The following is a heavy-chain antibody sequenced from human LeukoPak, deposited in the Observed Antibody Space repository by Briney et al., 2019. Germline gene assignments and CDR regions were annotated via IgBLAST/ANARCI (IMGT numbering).Heavy chain of an antibody. J-gene: IGHJ6*04. CDR3: AELGITMIGGV. CDR2: ISSSGSTI. Sequence: GGSLRLSCAASGFIFGTYSMNWVRQAPGKGLEWVSYISSSGSTIYYADSVKGRFTISRDNAKNSLYLQMNSLRAEDTAVYYCAELGITMIGGVWGKGTTVTISS. D-gene: IGHD3-10*02. CDR1: GFIFGTYS. V-gene: IGHV3-48*04.